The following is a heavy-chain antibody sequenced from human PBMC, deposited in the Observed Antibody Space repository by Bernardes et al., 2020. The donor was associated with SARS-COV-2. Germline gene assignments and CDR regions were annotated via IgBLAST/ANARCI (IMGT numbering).Heavy chain of an antibody. CDR2: MSYSGST. CDR1: GGSVSSGIYY. V-gene: IGHV4-61*01. J-gene: IGHJ4*01. Sequence: SETLSLTCTVSGGSVSSGIYYWTWIRQPPGKGLEWIGYMSYSGSTSYNPSLKSRVTISVDTSKNQFSLKLSSVTAADTAVYYCARDSYYDRSGYYFDSWGRNPGHRLL. D-gene: IGHD3-22*01. CDR3: ARDSYYDRSGYYFDS.